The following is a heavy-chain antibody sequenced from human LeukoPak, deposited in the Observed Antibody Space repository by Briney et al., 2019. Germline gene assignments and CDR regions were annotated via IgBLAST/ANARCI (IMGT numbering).Heavy chain of an antibody. CDR1: GFTFNNYA. CDR2: ISGNGGST. V-gene: IGHV3-23*01. J-gene: IGHJ6*02. D-gene: IGHD1-7*01. CDR3: AKGEDQDWNYHYFYYGMDV. Sequence: PGGSLRLSCAASGFTFNNYALSWVRQAPGKGLEWVSTISGNGGSTYYADSVKGRFTISRDNFKNTLYLQINSLRAEDTAVYYCAKGEDQDWNYHYFYYGMDVWGQGTTVTVSS.